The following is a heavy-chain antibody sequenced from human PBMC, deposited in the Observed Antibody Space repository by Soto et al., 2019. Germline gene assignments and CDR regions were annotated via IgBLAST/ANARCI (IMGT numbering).Heavy chain of an antibody. CDR3: ATASTGFARYFDL. CDR2: ILNKATGGTT. CDR1: GFTFINAW. D-gene: IGHD2-8*02. J-gene: IGHJ2*01. V-gene: IGHV3-15*01. Sequence: EELLVESGGGLVKPGGSLRLSCAASGFTFINAWWSWFGQAPGKGPEGVGRILNKATGGTTDYIAPVKGRFSISRDDSKNTLYLQMDSLKTEDTAVYYCATASTGFARYFDLWGRGTLVTVSS.